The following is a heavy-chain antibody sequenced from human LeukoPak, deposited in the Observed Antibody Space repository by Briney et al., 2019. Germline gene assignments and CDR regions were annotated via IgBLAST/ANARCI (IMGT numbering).Heavy chain of an antibody. CDR2: IYYSGST. D-gene: IGHD3-10*01. J-gene: IGHJ4*02. V-gene: IGHV4-39*01. CDR1: SSYL. Sequence: SSYLMKWARPPPGKGLEWIGSIYYSGSTYYNPSLKSRVTISVDTSKNQFSLKLNSVTATDTAVYYCARHYGPWGQGTLVTVSS. CDR3: ARHYGP.